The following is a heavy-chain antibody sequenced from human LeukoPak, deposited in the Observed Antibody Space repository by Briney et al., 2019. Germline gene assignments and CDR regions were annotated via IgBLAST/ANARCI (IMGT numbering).Heavy chain of an antibody. CDR3: ARCSGGSCYSGDWFDP. V-gene: IGHV3-33*01. CDR2: IWYDGSNK. J-gene: IGHJ5*02. CDR1: GFTFSSYG. D-gene: IGHD2-15*01. Sequence: GGSLRLSCAASGFTFSSYGMHWVRQAPGKGMEWVAVIWYDGSNKYYADSVKGRFTISRDNSKNTLYLQMNSLRAEDTAVYYCARCSGGSCYSGDWFDPWGQGTLVTVSS.